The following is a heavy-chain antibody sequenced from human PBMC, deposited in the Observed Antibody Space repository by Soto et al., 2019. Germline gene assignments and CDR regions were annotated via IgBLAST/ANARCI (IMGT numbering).Heavy chain of an antibody. CDR3: ARLRRGSSIKGDNYDMDV. D-gene: IGHD2-2*01. CDR2: IYPSDSDT. V-gene: IGHV5-51*01. J-gene: IGHJ6*02. CDR1: GYSFTYYW. Sequence: PGESLEISCKGSGYSFTYYWVGWVRQMPGKGLEWMGIIYPSDSDTRYSPSSQGQVTISADKSISTAYLQWSSLKASDTAMYYCARLRRGSSIKGDNYDMDVWGQGTTVTVSS.